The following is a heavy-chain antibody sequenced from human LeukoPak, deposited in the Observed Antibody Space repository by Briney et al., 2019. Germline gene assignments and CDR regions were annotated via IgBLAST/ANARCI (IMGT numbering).Heavy chain of an antibody. V-gene: IGHV4-59*01. CDR2: IYYSGST. Sequence: SETLSLTCTVSGGSISSYYWSWIRQPPGKGLEWIGYIYYSGSTNYNPSLKSRVTISVDTSKNQFSLKLSSVTAADTTVYYCARVGGTPAHYFDYWGQGTLVTVSS. CDR3: ARVGGTPAHYFDY. J-gene: IGHJ4*02. CDR1: GGSISSYY. D-gene: IGHD1-14*01.